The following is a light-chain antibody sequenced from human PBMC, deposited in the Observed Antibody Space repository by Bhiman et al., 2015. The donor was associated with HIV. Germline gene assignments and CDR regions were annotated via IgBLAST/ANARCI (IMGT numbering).Light chain of an antibody. V-gene: IGLV3-1*01. CDR1: KLGTKY. CDR2: EDN. J-gene: IGLJ1*01. CDR3: QAWDSSTGGV. Sequence: YELTQPPSVSVSPGQTTTITCSGDKLGTKYVCWFQQKPGQSPVLVIYEDNRRPSGIPERFSGSNSGNTATLTISGTQPMDEADYYCQAWDSSTGGVFGTGTKVTVL.